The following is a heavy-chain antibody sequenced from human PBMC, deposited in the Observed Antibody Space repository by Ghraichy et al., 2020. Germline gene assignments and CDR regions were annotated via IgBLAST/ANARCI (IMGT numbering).Heavy chain of an antibody. V-gene: IGHV1-18*04. CDR1: GYTFTSYG. CDR3: AREDPYIVVVPALDY. J-gene: IGHJ4*02. CDR2: ISAYNGNT. D-gene: IGHD2-2*01. Sequence: ASVKVSCKASGYTFTSYGISWVRQAPGQGLEWMGWISAYNGNTNYAQKLQGRVTMTTDTSTSTAYMELRSLRPDDTAVYYCAREDPYIVVVPALDYWGQGTLVTVSS.